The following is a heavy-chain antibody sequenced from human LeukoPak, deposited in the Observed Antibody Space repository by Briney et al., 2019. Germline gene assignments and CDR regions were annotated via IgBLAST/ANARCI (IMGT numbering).Heavy chain of an antibody. Sequence: GGSLRLSCAASGFTFSNYGMHWVRQPPGQGLKWLTAMQYDGSKTYYAESVRGRITISRDDSKNTLYLQMNSLRAEDTAVCYCARDSCSSPSCFDYWGQGTLVTVSS. CDR1: GFTFSNYG. J-gene: IGHJ4*02. D-gene: IGHD2-2*01. CDR2: MQYDGSKT. V-gene: IGHV3-33*01. CDR3: ARDSCSSPSCFDY.